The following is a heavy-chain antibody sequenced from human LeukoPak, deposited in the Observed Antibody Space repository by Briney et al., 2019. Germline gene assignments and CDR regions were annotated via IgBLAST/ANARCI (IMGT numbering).Heavy chain of an antibody. Sequence: SSETLSLTCAVYGGSFSGYYWSWIRQPPGKGLEWIGEINHSGSTNYNPSLKSRVTISVDTSKNQFSLKLSSVTAADTAVYYCARRFRYYDLRSARAFYYYYMDVWGKGTTVTVSS. CDR2: INHSGST. D-gene: IGHD3-3*01. J-gene: IGHJ6*03. V-gene: IGHV4-34*01. CDR3: ARRFRYYDLRSARAFYYYYMDV. CDR1: GGSFSGYY.